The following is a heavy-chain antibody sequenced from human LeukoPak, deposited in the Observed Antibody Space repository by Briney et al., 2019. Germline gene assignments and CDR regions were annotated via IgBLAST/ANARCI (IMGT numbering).Heavy chain of an antibody. J-gene: IGHJ4*02. CDR2: INQDGSVK. D-gene: IGHD3-3*01. CDR1: GLAFSTYW. CDR3: TRDFVF. V-gene: IGHV3-7*01. Sequence: GGSLRLSCAASGLAFSTYWMDWVRQAPGKGLERVGNINQDGSVKHYVDSVRGRFTISRDNARNSVYLQLSALRVEDTAVYYCTRDFVFWGQGSLVTASS.